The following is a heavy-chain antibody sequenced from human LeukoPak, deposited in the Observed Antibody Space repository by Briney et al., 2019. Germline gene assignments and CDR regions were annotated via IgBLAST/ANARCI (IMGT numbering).Heavy chain of an antibody. J-gene: IGHJ4*02. CDR3: ARSRSRPLLPPLPKSQYYFDY. Sequence: PSETLSLTCAVYGGSFSGYYWSWIRQPPGKGLEWIGEINHSRSTNYNPCLKRRVTISVDTSKNQFSLKLSSVTAADTAVYYCARSRSRPLLPPLPKSQYYFDYWGQGTLVTVSS. V-gene: IGHV4-34*01. CDR1: GGSFSGYY. CDR2: INHSRST. D-gene: IGHD2-21*01.